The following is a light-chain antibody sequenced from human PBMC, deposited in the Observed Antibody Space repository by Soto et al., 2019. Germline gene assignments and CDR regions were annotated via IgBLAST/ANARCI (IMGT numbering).Light chain of an antibody. V-gene: IGKV1-39*01. J-gene: IGKJ4*01. Sequence: DIQLTQSPSSLSASVGDRVTITCRASQTVSGYLHWYQQKPGTAHELLIHAASNLQSGVPSRFSGSRSGTDFTLTISSLQPEDFATYYCQQSYSTPLTFGGGTKVDTK. CDR1: QTVSGY. CDR3: QQSYSTPLT. CDR2: AAS.